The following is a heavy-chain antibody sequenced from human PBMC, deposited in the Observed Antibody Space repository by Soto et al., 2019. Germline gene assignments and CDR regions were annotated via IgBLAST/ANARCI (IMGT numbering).Heavy chain of an antibody. CDR3: ARDSDYYSSGSFDY. J-gene: IGHJ4*02. CDR2: IYYSGSS. CDR1: GDSISSSGYY. V-gene: IGHV4-31*03. D-gene: IGHD3-10*01. Sequence: SETLSLTCSVSGDSISSSGYYWSWIRQRPGKGLEWIGNIYYSGSSYNNPSLKSRVTISVNTSKNQFSLNLRSVTAADMAVYYCARDSDYYSSGSFDYWGQGTLVTVSS.